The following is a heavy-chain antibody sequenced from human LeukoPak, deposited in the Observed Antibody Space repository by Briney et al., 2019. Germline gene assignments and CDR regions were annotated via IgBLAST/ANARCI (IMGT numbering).Heavy chain of an antibody. Sequence: SETLSLTCTVSGGSIRSSYYYWGWIRQPPGKGLEWIGSIYDSGSTYYNPSLKSRVTISVDTSKNQFSLKLSSVTAADTAVYYCASGNYYDSSGGDAFDIWGQGTMVTVSS. V-gene: IGHV4-39*07. J-gene: IGHJ3*02. CDR2: IYDSGST. CDR1: GGSIRSSYYY. D-gene: IGHD3-22*01. CDR3: ASGNYYDSSGGDAFDI.